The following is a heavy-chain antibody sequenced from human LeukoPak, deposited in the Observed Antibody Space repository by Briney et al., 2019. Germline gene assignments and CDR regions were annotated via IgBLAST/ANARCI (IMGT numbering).Heavy chain of an antibody. CDR2: IYYSGST. Sequence: KTSETLSLTCTVSGGSISSYYWSWIRQPPGKGLEWIGYIYYSGSTNYNPSLKSRVTISVDTSKNQFSLKLSSVTAADTAVYYCARYSVVVVPAAITSNYYYYYMDVWVKGTTVTVSS. J-gene: IGHJ6*03. CDR3: ARYSVVVVPAAITSNYYYYYMDV. V-gene: IGHV4-59*08. CDR1: GGSISSYY. D-gene: IGHD2-2*02.